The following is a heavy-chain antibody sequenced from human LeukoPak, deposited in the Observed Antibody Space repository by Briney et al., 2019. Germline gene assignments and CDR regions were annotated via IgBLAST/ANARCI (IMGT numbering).Heavy chain of an antibody. CDR2: ISGSGGST. D-gene: IGHD3-3*01. J-gene: IGHJ5*02. CDR1: GFTVSSNY. V-gene: IGHV3-23*01. CDR3: ARYHRGDYDFWSGYLGYNWFDP. Sequence: GGSLRLSCAASGFTVSSNYMSWVRQAPGKGLEWVSAISGSGGSTYYADSVKGRFTISRDNSKNTLYLQMNSLRAEDTAVYYCARYHRGDYDFWSGYLGYNWFDPWGQGTLITVSS.